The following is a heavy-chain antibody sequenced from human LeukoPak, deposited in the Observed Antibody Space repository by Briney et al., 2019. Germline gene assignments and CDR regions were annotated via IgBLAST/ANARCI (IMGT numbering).Heavy chain of an antibody. CDR3: ASYPHRSGVPAGY. CDR1: GFTFSSYW. D-gene: IGHD3-10*01. J-gene: IGHJ4*02. Sequence: GGSLRLSCAASGFTFSSYWMSWVRQAPGKGLEWVANIKQDGSEKYYVDSVKGRFTISRDDAKNSLYLQMNSLRAEDTAVYYCASYPHRSGVPAGYWGQGTLVTVSS. V-gene: IGHV3-7*01. CDR2: IKQDGSEK.